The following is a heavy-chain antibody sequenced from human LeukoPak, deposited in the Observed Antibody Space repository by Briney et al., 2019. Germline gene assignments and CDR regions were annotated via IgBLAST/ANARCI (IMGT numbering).Heavy chain of an antibody. Sequence: GGSLRLSCAASGITFRNYWMFWVRQAPGKGLVWVSSLNNDGSSTNYADSVKGRFTISRDNAKNTLYLQMNSLRADDTAVYYCVRDGSSWSFDYWGQGALVTVSS. CDR1: GITFRNYW. CDR3: VRDGSSWSFDY. D-gene: IGHD6-13*01. J-gene: IGHJ4*02. V-gene: IGHV3-74*01. CDR2: LNNDGSST.